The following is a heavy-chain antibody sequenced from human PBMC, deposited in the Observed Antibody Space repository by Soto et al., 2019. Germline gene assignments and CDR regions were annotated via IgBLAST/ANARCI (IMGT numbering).Heavy chain of an antibody. CDR2: IYYSGST. Sequence: QVQLQESGPGLVKPSQTLSLTCTVSGGSISSGGYYWSWIRQHPGKGLEWIGYIYYSGSTYYNPSLKSRVTISVDTSKNQFALKLSSVTAADTAVYYCARERGHDYGDYVDYWGQGTLVTVSS. D-gene: IGHD4-17*01. CDR1: GGSISSGGYY. J-gene: IGHJ4*02. CDR3: ARERGHDYGDYVDY. V-gene: IGHV4-31*03.